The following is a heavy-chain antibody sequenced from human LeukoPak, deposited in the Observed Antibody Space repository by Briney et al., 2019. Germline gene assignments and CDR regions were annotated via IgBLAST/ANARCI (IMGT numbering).Heavy chain of an antibody. CDR2: IYHSGST. V-gene: IGHV4-30-2*01. CDR3: ARGKVTIFGVVNSGMDV. D-gene: IGHD3-3*01. J-gene: IGHJ6*02. Sequence: SQTLSLTCAVSGGSISSGGYSWSWIRQPPGKGLEWIGYIYHSGSTYYNPSLKSRVTISVDRSKNQFSLKLSSVTAADTAVYYCARGKVTIFGVVNSGMDVWGQGTTVTASS. CDR1: GGSISSGGYS.